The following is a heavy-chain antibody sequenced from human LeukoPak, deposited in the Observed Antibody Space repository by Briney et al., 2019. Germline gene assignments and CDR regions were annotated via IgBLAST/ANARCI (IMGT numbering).Heavy chain of an antibody. V-gene: IGHV3-30*03. CDR2: ISYDGSNK. CDR3: ARDRLRNRLLYYFDY. D-gene: IGHD1-26*01. Sequence: PGGSLRLSCAASGFTFSAYSMNWVRQAPGKGLEWVVVISYDGSNKYYADSVKGRFTISRDNSKNTLYLQMNSLRAEDTAVYYCARDRLRNRLLYYFDYWGQGTLVTVSS. J-gene: IGHJ4*02. CDR1: GFTFSAYS.